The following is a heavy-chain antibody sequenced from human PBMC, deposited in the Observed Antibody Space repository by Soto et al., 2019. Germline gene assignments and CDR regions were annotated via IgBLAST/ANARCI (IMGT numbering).Heavy chain of an antibody. Sequence: SETLSLTCTVSGGSISSSSYYWGWIRQPPGKGLEWIGSIYYSGSTYYNPSLKSRVTISVDTSKNQFSLKLSSVTAADTAVYYCARRFTIFGVVTFNWFDPWGQGTLVTVSS. V-gene: IGHV4-39*01. D-gene: IGHD3-3*01. CDR1: GGSISSSSYY. CDR3: ARRFTIFGVVTFNWFDP. J-gene: IGHJ5*02. CDR2: IYYSGST.